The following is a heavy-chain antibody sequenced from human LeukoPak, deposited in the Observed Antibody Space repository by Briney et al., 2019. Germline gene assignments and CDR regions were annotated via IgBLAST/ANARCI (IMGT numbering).Heavy chain of an antibody. D-gene: IGHD6-13*01. CDR3: AKSGALAGQQLGSALGY. V-gene: IGHV3-30*18. J-gene: IGHJ4*02. CDR1: GFTFSSYA. CDR2: ISYDGSNK. Sequence: PGGSLRLSCAASGFTFSSYAMHWVRQAPGKVLEWVAVISYDGSNKYYADSMKGRFTISRDNSKNTLYLQMNSLRAEDTGVYYCAKSGALAGQQLGSALGYWGQGTLVTVSS.